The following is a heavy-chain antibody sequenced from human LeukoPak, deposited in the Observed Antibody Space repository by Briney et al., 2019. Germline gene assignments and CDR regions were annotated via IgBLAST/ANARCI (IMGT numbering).Heavy chain of an antibody. CDR3: AKEDIVVVPAAIRRRGMDV. Sequence: PGRSLRLSCAASGFTFDDYAMHWVRQAPGKGLEWVSGISWNSGSIGYADSVMGRFTISRDNAKNSLYLQMNSLRAEDTALYYCAKEDIVVVPAAIRRRGMDVWGQGTTVTVSS. D-gene: IGHD2-2*02. J-gene: IGHJ6*02. CDR2: ISWNSGSI. CDR1: GFTFDDYA. V-gene: IGHV3-9*01.